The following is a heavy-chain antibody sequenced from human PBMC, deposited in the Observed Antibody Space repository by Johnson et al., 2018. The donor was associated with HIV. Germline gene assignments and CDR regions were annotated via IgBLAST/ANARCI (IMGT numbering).Heavy chain of an antibody. D-gene: IGHD1-26*01. Sequence: QVQLVESGGGLVQPGGSLRLSCAASGFTFSDYYMSWIRQAPGKGLEWLSYISPSGSTIYSADSVKGRITIPRGNAKNSLYLQRNRLRAEDTALYYCVRDLGVGGTVPQSVAFDIWGQGTMVTVSS. V-gene: IGHV3-11*01. CDR1: GFTFSDYY. J-gene: IGHJ3*02. CDR3: VRDLGVGGTVPQSVAFDI. CDR2: ISPSGSTI.